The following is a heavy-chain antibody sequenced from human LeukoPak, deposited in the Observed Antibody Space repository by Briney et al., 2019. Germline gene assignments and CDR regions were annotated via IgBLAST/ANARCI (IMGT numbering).Heavy chain of an antibody. V-gene: IGHV1-18*01. J-gene: IGHJ5*02. CDR1: GYTFTSYG. CDR3: ARRYYGSGSYCGFDP. D-gene: IGHD3-10*01. Sequence: ASVKVSCKASGYTFTSYGISWVRQAPGQGLEWMGWISAYNGNTNYAQKLQGRVTMTTDTSTSTACMELRSLRSEDTAVYYCARRYYGSGSYCGFDPWGQGTLVTVSS. CDR2: ISAYNGNT.